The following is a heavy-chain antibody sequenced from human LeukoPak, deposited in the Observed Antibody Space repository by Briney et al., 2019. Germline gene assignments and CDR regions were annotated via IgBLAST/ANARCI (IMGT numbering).Heavy chain of an antibody. CDR1: GGSFSGYY. D-gene: IGHD2-2*02. Sequence: SETLSLTCAVYGGSFSGYYWSWIRQPPGKGLEWIGEINHSGSTNYNPSLKSRVTISVDTSKNQFSLKLSSVTAADTAVYYCARDLSYCSSTSCYTRWFDPWGQGTLVTVSS. CDR2: INHSGST. V-gene: IGHV4-34*01. CDR3: ARDLSYCSSTSCYTRWFDP. J-gene: IGHJ5*02.